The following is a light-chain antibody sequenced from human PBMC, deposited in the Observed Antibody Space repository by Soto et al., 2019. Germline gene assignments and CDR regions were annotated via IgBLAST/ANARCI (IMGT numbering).Light chain of an antibody. V-gene: IGKV3-20*01. CDR2: GAS. J-gene: IGKJ1*01. Sequence: EIVLTPSPGTLSLSPVERATLSCRASQSVSSSYLAWYQPKPGQAPRLLIYGASSRATGIPDRFSGSGSGTDFTLTISSLEPEDFAVYYCQQYVSSPRSFGQGTKVDIK. CDR3: QQYVSSPRS. CDR1: QSVSSSY.